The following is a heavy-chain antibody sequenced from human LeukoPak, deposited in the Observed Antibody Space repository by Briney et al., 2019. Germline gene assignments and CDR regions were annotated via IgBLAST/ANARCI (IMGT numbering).Heavy chain of an antibody. CDR3: ARGHDHSSWYYFDY. J-gene: IGHJ4*02. V-gene: IGHV3-66*01. CDR1: GFTPSSSY. D-gene: IGHD6-13*01. CDR2: IYSGGST. Sequence: GGSLRLSCAPSGFTPSSSYMNWGPQGPREGLEWVSVIYSGGSTYYADSVKGRFTISRDNSKNTPYLQMNSLRAEDTAVYYCARGHDHSSWYYFDYWGQGTLVTVSS.